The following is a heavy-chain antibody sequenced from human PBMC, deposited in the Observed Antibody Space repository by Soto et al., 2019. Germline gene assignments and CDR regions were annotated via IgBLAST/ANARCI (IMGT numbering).Heavy chain of an antibody. D-gene: IGHD6-13*01. Sequence: PGGSLRLSCAASGFTFSSYAMSWVRQAPGKGLEWVSAISGSGGSTYYADSVKGRFTISRDNSKNTLYLQMNSLRAEDTAVYYCAKDPYSSSWPRKNWFDPWGQGTLVTVSS. J-gene: IGHJ5*02. V-gene: IGHV3-23*01. CDR3: AKDPYSSSWPRKNWFDP. CDR1: GFTFSSYA. CDR2: ISGSGGST.